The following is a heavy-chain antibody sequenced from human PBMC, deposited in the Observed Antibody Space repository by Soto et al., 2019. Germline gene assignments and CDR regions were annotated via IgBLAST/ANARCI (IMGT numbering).Heavy chain of an antibody. CDR1: GGSFSGYY. CDR2: INHSGST. Sequence: QVQLQQWGAGLLKPSETLSLTCAVYGGSFSGYYWSWIRQPPGKGLEWIGEINHSGSTDYNPSLKSRVTISVDTSKNQFSLKLSSVTAADTAVYYCARVHYAQDQGYCSSTSCRGRAFDIWGQGTMVTVSS. CDR3: ARVHYAQDQGYCSSTSCRGRAFDI. V-gene: IGHV4-34*01. D-gene: IGHD2-2*01. J-gene: IGHJ3*02.